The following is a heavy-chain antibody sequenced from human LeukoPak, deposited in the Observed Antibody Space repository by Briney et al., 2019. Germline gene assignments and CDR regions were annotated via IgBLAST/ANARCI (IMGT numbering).Heavy chain of an antibody. CDR1: GFIFGNHA. CDR2: ISGSGGTK. V-gene: IGHV3-23*01. CDR3: AKESLRVVPSATFDY. D-gene: IGHD2-2*01. Sequence: GGSLRLSCEASGFIFGNHAMSWVRQAPGKGLEWVSSISGSGGTKYYVDSVKGRFTISRDNSKNTLYLQMHSLRAEDTAVYYCAKESLRVVPSATFDYWGQGTLVTVSS. J-gene: IGHJ4*02.